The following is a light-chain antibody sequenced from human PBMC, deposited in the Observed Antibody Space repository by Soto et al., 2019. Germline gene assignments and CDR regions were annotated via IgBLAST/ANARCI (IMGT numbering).Light chain of an antibody. J-gene: IGKJ5*01. CDR1: QSISSK. CDR3: QQYNIWSSIT. V-gene: IGKV3-15*01. Sequence: EIVMTQSPATLSVSPGERATLSCRASQSISSKVGGDQQKPGQAPRLLIYGASTRATGVPPRFSGSGSGTEFTLTISSVESEDFAVYYCQQYNIWSSITFGQGTRLEIK. CDR2: GAS.